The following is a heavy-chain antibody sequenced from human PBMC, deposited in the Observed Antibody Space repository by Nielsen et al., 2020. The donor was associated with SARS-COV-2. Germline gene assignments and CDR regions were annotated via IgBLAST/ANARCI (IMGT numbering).Heavy chain of an antibody. CDR3: ARGNMVRGYFDY. D-gene: IGHD3-10*01. V-gene: IGHV3-74*01. J-gene: IGHJ4*02. CDR2: INSDGSST. CDR1: GFTFSSYW. Sequence: GESLKISCAASGFTFSSYWMHWVRQAPGKGLVWVSRINSDGSSTSYADSVKGRFTISRDNAKNTLYLQMNSLRAEDTAVYYCARGNMVRGYFDYWGQGTLVTVSS.